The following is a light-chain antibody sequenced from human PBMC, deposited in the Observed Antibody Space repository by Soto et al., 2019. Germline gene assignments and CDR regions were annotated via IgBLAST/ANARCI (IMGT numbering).Light chain of an antibody. J-gene: IGLJ2*01. CDR2: EGT. Sequence: QSALTQPASLSGSPGQSITISCTGTSSDVGSYNLVSWFQQHPGKAPKLMIYEGTKRPSGVSNRFSGSKSGNTASLTISGLQAEDEADYYCCSYARTSTLLFGGGTKLTV. V-gene: IGLV2-23*01. CDR1: SSDVGSYNL. CDR3: CSYARTSTLL.